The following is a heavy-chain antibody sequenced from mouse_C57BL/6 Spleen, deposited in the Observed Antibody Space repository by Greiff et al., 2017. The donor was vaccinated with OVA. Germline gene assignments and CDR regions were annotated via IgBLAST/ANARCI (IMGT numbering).Heavy chain of an antibody. CDR2: IYPGSGST. D-gene: IGHD1-1*01. CDR3: AKEGDLLLRYDFDY. J-gene: IGHJ2*01. CDR1: GYNFTSYW. V-gene: IGHV1-55*01. Sequence: VQLQQPGAELVKPGASVKMSCKASGYNFTSYWITWVKQRPGQGMEWIGDIYPGSGSTNYNEKFQSKATLTVDTSSSTDYMQLSSLTSEDSAVYYCAKEGDLLLRYDFDYWGQGTTLTVSS.